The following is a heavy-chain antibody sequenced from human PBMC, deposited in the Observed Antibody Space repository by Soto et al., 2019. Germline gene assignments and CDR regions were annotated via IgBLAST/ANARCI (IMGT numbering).Heavy chain of an antibody. CDR1: GFTFSSYA. J-gene: IGHJ4*02. D-gene: IGHD1-26*01. CDR3: AKAHGSGRILALGALDY. V-gene: IGHV3-23*01. CDR2: ISGSGGST. Sequence: EVQLLESGGGLVQPGGSLRLSCAASGFTFSSYAMSWVRQAPGKGLEWVSAISGSGGSTYYADSVKGRFTISRDNSKNTLYLQMNSLRAEDTAVYYCAKAHGSGRILALGALDYWGQGTLVTVSS.